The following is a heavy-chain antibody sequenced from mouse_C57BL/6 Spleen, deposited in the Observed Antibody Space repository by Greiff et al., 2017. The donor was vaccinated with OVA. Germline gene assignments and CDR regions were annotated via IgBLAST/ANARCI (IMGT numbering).Heavy chain of an antibody. V-gene: IGHV1-15*01. D-gene: IGHD4-1*01. CDR3: TSQTGPHFDY. J-gene: IGHJ2*01. CDR2: IYPETGGT. CDR1: GYTFTDYE. Sequence: QVQLKESGAELVRPGASVTLSCKASGYTFTDYEMHWVKQTPVHGLEWIGAIYPETGGTAYNQKFKGKAILTADKSSSTAYMALRSLTSEDSAVNYCTSQTGPHFDYWGQGTTLTVSS.